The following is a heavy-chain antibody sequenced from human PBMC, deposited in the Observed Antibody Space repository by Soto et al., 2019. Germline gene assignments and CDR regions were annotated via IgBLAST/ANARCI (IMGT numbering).Heavy chain of an antibody. CDR2: INADNGNT. J-gene: IGHJ4*02. CDR1: GYTFSSCA. V-gene: IGHV1-3*01. Sequence: ASVKVSCKASGYTFSSCAVHWVRQAPGQRLEWMGWINADNGNTKYSQKFQGRVTITRDTSASTAYMELSSLRSEDTAVYYCERKGVIKNRYVEPRFDYWGQGILVTVS. D-gene: IGHD3-10*01. CDR3: ERKGVIKNRYVEPRFDY.